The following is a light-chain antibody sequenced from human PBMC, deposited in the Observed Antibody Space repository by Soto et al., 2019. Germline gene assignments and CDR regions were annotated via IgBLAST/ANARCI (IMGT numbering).Light chain of an antibody. CDR3: QQSYSTPIT. V-gene: IGKV1-39*01. CDR2: AAS. Sequence: DIQMTQSPSTLSSSLGDRVTLTWRASQSISSYLNWYKQKPGKAPKLLIYAASSLQSGVPSRFSGSGSGTDFTLTISSLQPEDFETYYCQQSYSTPITFGQGTRLEIK. J-gene: IGKJ5*01. CDR1: QSISSY.